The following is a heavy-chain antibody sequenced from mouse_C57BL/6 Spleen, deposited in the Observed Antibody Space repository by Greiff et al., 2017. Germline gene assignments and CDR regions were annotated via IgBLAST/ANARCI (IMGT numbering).Heavy chain of an antibody. D-gene: IGHD4-1*01. CDR2: ISSGSSTI. Sequence: EVKLMESGGGLVKPGGSLKLSCAASGFTFRDYGMHWVRQAPEKGLEWVAYISSGSSTIYYADKVKGRFTIARDNAKNTLFLQMTSLRSEDTAMYYCARLGPYAMDYWGQGTSVTVSS. CDR3: ARLGPYAMDY. V-gene: IGHV5-17*01. J-gene: IGHJ4*01. CDR1: GFTFRDYG.